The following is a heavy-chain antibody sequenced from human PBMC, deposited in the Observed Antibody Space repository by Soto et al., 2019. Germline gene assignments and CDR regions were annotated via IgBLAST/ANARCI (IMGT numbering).Heavy chain of an antibody. CDR2: IYYSGST. CDR1: GGSISSGGYY. CDR3: ARDPGSGLFPLGNGMDV. Sequence: QVQLQESGPGLVKPSQTLSLTCTVSGGSISSGGYYWSWIRQHPGKGLEWIGYIYYSGSTYYNPSLKSRVTISVDTSKNQFSLKLSSVTAEDTAVYYCARDPGSGLFPLGNGMDVWGQGTTVTVSS. V-gene: IGHV4-31*03. D-gene: IGHD3-10*01. J-gene: IGHJ6*02.